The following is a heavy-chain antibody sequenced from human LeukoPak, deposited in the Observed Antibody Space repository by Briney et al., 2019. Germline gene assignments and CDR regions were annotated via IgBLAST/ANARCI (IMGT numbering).Heavy chain of an antibody. V-gene: IGHV4-31*03. CDR2: IYYSGST. Sequence: SETLSLTCSVSGGSISSGEYYWSCIRQHPGKGLEWIGYIYYSGSTYYNPSLKSRVTISVDTSKNQFSLKLSSVTAADTAVYYCARESSSSWNHDAFDIWGQGTMVTVSS. CDR3: ARESSSSWNHDAFDI. J-gene: IGHJ3*02. CDR1: GGSISSGEYY. D-gene: IGHD6-13*01.